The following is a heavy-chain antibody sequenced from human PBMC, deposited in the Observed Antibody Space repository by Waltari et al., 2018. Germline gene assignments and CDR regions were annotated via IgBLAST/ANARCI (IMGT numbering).Heavy chain of an antibody. CDR1: FSGYW. CDR2: INYDGRQK. CDR3: AKSRGFEY. Sequence: FSGYWMGWFRQTPGKGLEWVANINYDGRQKYYVDSVKGRFTISRDNAKNSVYLQMNSLRVEDTAVYYCAKSRGFEYWGQGALITVSS. D-gene: IGHD2-2*01. V-gene: IGHV3-7*01. J-gene: IGHJ4*02.